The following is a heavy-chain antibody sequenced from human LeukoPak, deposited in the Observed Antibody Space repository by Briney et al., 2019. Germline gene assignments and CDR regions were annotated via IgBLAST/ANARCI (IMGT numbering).Heavy chain of an antibody. CDR3: ARTPTKSYDFWSGYLYYFDY. J-gene: IGHJ4*02. V-gene: IGHV1-69*02. CDR2: IIPILGIA. CDR1: RGTFSSYT. Sequence: SVKVSCNASRGTFSSYTISWVRQAPGQGLEWMGRIIPILGIANYAQKFQGRVTITADKSTSTAYMELSSLRSEDTAVYYCARTPTKSYDFWSGYLYYFDYWGQGTLVTVSS. D-gene: IGHD3-3*01.